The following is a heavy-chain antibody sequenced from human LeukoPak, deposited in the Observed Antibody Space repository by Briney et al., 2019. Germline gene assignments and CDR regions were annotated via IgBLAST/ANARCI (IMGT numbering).Heavy chain of an antibody. D-gene: IGHD4-17*01. CDR3: ARVRWGNDYGDYDPPYYYMDV. J-gene: IGHJ6*03. CDR2: IYYSGST. CDR1: GGSISSSSYY. V-gene: IGHV4-39*07. Sequence: KTSETLSLTCTVSGGSISSSSYYWGWIRQPPGKGLEWIGSIYYSGSTYYNPSLKSRVTISVDTSKNQFSLKLSSVTAADTAVYYCARVRWGNDYGDYDPPYYYMDVWGKGTTVTVSS.